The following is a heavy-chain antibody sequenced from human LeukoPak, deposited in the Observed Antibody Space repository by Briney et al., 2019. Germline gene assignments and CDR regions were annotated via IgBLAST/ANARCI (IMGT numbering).Heavy chain of an antibody. CDR1: GGTFSSYA. D-gene: IGHD3-9*01. V-gene: IGHV1-69*04. Sequence: ASVKVSCKASGGTFSSYAISWVRQAPGQGLEWMGRIIPILGIANYTQKFQGRVTITADKSTSTAYMELSSLRSEDTAVYYCARGTYDILTGYQEGYFDYWGQGTLVTVSS. J-gene: IGHJ4*02. CDR3: ARGTYDILTGYQEGYFDY. CDR2: IIPILGIA.